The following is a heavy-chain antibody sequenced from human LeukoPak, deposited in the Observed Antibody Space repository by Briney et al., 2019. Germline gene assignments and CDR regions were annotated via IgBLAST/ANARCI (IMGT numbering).Heavy chain of an antibody. D-gene: IGHD5-24*01. Sequence: SETLYLTCTVSGGSISGYYWSWIRQPPGQGLEGMGYIYHSGSTKYNPPLKSRVSISVDTSKNQFSLKLSSVAAADTAVYYCARGAGAGYNLQPFDYWGQGTLVTVSS. J-gene: IGHJ4*02. CDR2: IYHSGST. V-gene: IGHV4-59*08. CDR1: GGSISGYY. CDR3: ARGAGAGYNLQPFDY.